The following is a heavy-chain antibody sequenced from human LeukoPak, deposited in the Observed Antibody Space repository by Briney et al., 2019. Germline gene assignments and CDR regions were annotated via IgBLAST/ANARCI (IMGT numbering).Heavy chain of an antibody. CDR3: ARDLGAAAGTVHYYYYYMDV. D-gene: IGHD6-13*01. CDR2: ISSSSSYI. CDR1: GFTFDDHG. J-gene: IGHJ6*03. V-gene: IGHV3-21*01. Sequence: PGGSLRLSCAASGFTFDDHGMSWVRQAPGKGLEWVSSISSSSSYIYYADSVKGRFTISRDNAKNSLYLQMNSLRAEDTAVYYCARDLGAAAGTVHYYYYYMDVWGKGTTVTVSS.